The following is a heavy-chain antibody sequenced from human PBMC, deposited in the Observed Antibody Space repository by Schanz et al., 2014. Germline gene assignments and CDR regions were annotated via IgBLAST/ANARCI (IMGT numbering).Heavy chain of an antibody. CDR2: MNPDSGNT. V-gene: IGHV1-8*02. CDR1: GYTFTSYS. J-gene: IGHJ4*02. CDR3: ARGRTFDY. Sequence: QVQLLQSGAEVKKPGASVKVSCKASGYTFTSYSMHWVRQAPGQGLEWMGWMNPDSGNTGYAQKFQGRVTMTRNTSISTAYMELSSLRSEDTAVYYCARGRTFDYWGQGTLVTVSS.